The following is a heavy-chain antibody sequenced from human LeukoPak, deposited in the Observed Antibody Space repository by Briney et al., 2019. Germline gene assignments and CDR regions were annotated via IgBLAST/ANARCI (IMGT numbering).Heavy chain of an antibody. CDR2: MNPNSGNT. D-gene: IGHD5-12*01. V-gene: IGHV1-8*01. J-gene: IGHJ4*02. Sequence: ASVKVSCKASGYTFTSYDINWVRQATGQGLEWMGWMNPNSGNTGYAQKFQGRVTMTRNTSLRTAYMALSSLRSEDTVVYYCARGAKWLRFLDYWGQGTLVTVSS. CDR3: ARGAKWLRFLDY. CDR1: GYTFTSYD.